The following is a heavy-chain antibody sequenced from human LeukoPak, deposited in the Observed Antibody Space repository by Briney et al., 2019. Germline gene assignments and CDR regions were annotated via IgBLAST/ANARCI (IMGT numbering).Heavy chain of an antibody. D-gene: IGHD3-22*01. CDR2: ISGSGGST. V-gene: IGHV3-23*01. Sequence: PGGSLRLSCAASGFTFSSYAMSWVRQAPGKGLEWVSAISGSGGSTYYADSVKGRFTISRDNSKNTLYLQMNSLRAEDTAVYYCAKTGSSGYYVSFYYYGMDVRGQGTTVTVSS. CDR1: GFTFSSYA. CDR3: AKTGSSGYYVSFYYYGMDV. J-gene: IGHJ6*02.